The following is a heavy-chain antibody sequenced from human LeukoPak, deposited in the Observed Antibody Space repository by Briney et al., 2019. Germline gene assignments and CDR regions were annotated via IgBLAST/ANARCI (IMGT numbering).Heavy chain of an antibody. CDR2: IYTSGST. D-gene: IGHD1-26*01. V-gene: IGHV4-4*09. Sequence: SETLSLTCTVSGASITDYYWSWIRQTPEMGLEWIGYIYTSGSTKYNPSLKSRVTISVETSKNQFSLKLSSVTAADTAVYFCASKVGASTYWYFDLWGRGTQVTVSS. CDR3: ASKVGASTYWYFDL. CDR1: GASITDYY. J-gene: IGHJ2*01.